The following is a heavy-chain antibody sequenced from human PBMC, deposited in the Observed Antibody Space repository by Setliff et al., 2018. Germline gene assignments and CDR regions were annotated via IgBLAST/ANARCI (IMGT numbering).Heavy chain of an antibody. V-gene: IGHV1-18*01. CDR3: VRERGEIVGPTSYYYYMDV. CDR1: GYTFTNYG. Sequence: ASVKVSCKASGYTFTNYGITWVRQAPGQGLEWMGWISAYDGNTKFAQNIQGRVTLTTDTPTSTAYMELRSLRSEDTAVYYCVRERGEIVGPTSYYYYMDVWGEGTPVTVSS. CDR2: ISAYDGNT. D-gene: IGHD1-26*01. J-gene: IGHJ6*03.